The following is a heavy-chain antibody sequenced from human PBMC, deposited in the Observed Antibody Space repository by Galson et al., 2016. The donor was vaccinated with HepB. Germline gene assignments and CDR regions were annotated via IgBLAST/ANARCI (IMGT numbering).Heavy chain of an antibody. V-gene: IGHV2-5*02. J-gene: IGHJ3*02. CDR3: AQGANSIDAFEI. CDR1: GFSVSRSGVS. CDR2: IYWDEDD. D-gene: IGHD2/OR15-2a*01. Sequence: PALVKPTQTLTLTCTCSGFSVSRSGVSVGWIRQPPGKALEWLAVIYWDEDDRYSPSLKSRLNITKDTSKNQVVLQMTNMDPADTGTYYCAQGANSIDAFEIWGQGTMVSVSS.